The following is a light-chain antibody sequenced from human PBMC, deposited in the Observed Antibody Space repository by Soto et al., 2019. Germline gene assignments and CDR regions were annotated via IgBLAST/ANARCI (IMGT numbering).Light chain of an antibody. CDR1: SSNIGAGYD. CDR2: GNS. J-gene: IGLJ3*02. CDR3: ESYASSLSGWV. Sequence: QLVLTQPPSVSGAPGQRVTISCTVSSSNIGAGYDGHWYQPLPGTAPKLLIYGNSNRPSGVPDRFPGSKSGTSASLAITGLQAEDEADYYCESYASSLSGWVFGGGTKLTVL. V-gene: IGLV1-40*01.